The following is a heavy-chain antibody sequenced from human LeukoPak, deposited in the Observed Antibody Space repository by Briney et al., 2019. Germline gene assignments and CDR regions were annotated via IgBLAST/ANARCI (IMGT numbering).Heavy chain of an antibody. V-gene: IGHV4-59*11. CDR3: ARGGYSYGFDY. Sequence: SETLSLTCTVSGGSISSHYWSWIRQPPGKGLEWIGYMHHSGSTNYNPSLRSRVTISVATSKKQFSLRLSSVTAADTAVYYCARGGYSYGFDYWGQGTLVTVSS. CDR1: GGSISSHY. D-gene: IGHD5-18*01. J-gene: IGHJ4*02. CDR2: MHHSGST.